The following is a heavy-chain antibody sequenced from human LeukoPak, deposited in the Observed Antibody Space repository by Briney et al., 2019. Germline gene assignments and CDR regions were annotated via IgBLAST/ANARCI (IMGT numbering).Heavy chain of an antibody. CDR3: TRSDCSSGRCPGFDN. CDR2: TYYRSKWFI. J-gene: IGHJ4*02. D-gene: IGHD6-19*01. Sequence: SQTLSLTCAIFGDSVSSNSAAWNWIRQSPSRGLEWLGRTYYRSKWFINYAPSVKSRIIINPDTPKNQVSLQLNSVTPEDTAVYYCTRSDCSSGRCPGFDNWGQGTLVTVSS. V-gene: IGHV6-1*01. CDR1: GDSVSSNSAA.